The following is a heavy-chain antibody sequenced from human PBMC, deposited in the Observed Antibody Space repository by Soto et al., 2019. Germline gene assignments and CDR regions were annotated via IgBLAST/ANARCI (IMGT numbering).Heavy chain of an antibody. CDR2: IYTSGST. Sequence: QVQLQESGPGLLKPSETLSLTCTVSGGSISSYYWSWIRQPAGQGLEWLGRIYTSGSTNYNPSLKSRVNMSVDTSKNQFSLKLSSVTAADTAVYYCARACSNSCYDVFDYWGQGTLVTVSS. J-gene: IGHJ4*02. CDR1: GGSISSYY. V-gene: IGHV4-4*07. CDR3: ARACSNSCYDVFDY. D-gene: IGHD2-2*01.